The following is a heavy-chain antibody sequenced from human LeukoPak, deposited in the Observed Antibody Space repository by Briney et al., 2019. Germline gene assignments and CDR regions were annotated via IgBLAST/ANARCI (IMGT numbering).Heavy chain of an antibody. CDR3: ARDEHEQWFGELIRYYYGMDV. J-gene: IGHJ6*02. Sequence: GASVTVSCKASGYTFTSYAMHWVRQAPGQRLEWMGWINAGNGNTKYSQKFQGRVTITADESTSTAYMELSSLRSEDTAVYYCARDEHEQWFGELIRYYYGMDVWGQGTTVTVSS. CDR1: GYTFTSYA. CDR2: INAGNGNT. D-gene: IGHD3-10*01. V-gene: IGHV1-3*01.